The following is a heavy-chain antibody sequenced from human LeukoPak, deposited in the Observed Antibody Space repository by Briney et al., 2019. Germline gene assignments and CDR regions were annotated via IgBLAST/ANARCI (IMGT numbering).Heavy chain of an antibody. CDR1: DGSISSYY. V-gene: IGHV4-59*01. CDR3: ASMFGSYYFDY. J-gene: IGHJ4*02. Sequence: SETLPLTCTVSDGSISSYYWSWIRQPPGKGLEWIGYIYYSGSTNYNPSLKSRVTISVDTSKNQFSLKLSSVTAADTAVYYCASMFGSYYFDYWGQGTLVTVSS. D-gene: IGHD1-26*01. CDR2: IYYSGST.